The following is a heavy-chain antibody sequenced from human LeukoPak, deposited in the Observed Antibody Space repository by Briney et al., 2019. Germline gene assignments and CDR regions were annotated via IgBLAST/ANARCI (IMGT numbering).Heavy chain of an antibody. CDR3: AREAGYSSSWLDY. V-gene: IGHV1-69*13. J-gene: IGHJ4*02. D-gene: IGHD6-13*01. CDR2: IIPIFGTA. CDR1: GGTFSSYA. Sequence: SVKVSCKASGGTFSSYATSWVRQAPGQGLEWMGGIIPIFGTANYAQKFQGRVTITADESTSTAYMELSSLRSEDTAVYYCAREAGYSSSWLDYWGQGTLVTVSS.